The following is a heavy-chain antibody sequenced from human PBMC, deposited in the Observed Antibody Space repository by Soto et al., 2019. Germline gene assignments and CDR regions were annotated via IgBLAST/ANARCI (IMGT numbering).Heavy chain of an antibody. CDR1: GYTFTSNG. Sequence: GASVKVSCTDSGYTFTSNGISWVRQAPGQGLEWMGWISAYNGNTNYAQKLQGRVTMTTDTSTSTAYMGLRSPRSDDTAVYYCARERGIAARPDYFDYWGQGTLVTVSS. J-gene: IGHJ4*02. D-gene: IGHD6-6*01. CDR3: ARERGIAARPDYFDY. CDR2: ISAYNGNT. V-gene: IGHV1-18*01.